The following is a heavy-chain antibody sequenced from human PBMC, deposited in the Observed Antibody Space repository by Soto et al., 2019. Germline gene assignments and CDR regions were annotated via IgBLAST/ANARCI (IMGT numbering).Heavy chain of an antibody. CDR3: ARTCSGGTCSFDY. Sequence: EVQLVESGGGLVQPGGSLRLSCAASGFTVSSNYMSWVRQAPGKGLEWGSVIYSGGSTYYADSVKGRFTISRDNSENTLYLQMTRLRAADTAVYYCARTCSGGTCSFDYCGQGTLVTVSS. CDR2: IYSGGST. J-gene: IGHJ4*02. D-gene: IGHD2-15*01. CDR1: GFTVSSNY. V-gene: IGHV3-66*01.